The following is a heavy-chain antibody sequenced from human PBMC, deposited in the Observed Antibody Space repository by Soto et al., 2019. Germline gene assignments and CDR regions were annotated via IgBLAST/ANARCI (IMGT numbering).Heavy chain of an antibody. D-gene: IGHD3-10*01. Sequence: LGESLKISCKGSGYSFAGYWVGWVGQMPGKGLEWMGIIYPGDSDTRYSPSFQGQVTISADKSISTAYLQWSSLKASDTAMYYCASYYYGSGSPSPYYYYYGMDVWGQGTTVTV. CDR2: IYPGDSDT. J-gene: IGHJ6*02. V-gene: IGHV5-51*01. CDR3: ASYYYGSGSPSPYYYYYGMDV. CDR1: GYSFAGYW.